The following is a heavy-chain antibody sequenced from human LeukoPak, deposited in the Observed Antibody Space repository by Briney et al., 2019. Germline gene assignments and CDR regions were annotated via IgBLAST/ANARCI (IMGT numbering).Heavy chain of an antibody. J-gene: IGHJ1*01. V-gene: IGHV1-24*01. CDR2: FDPEDGET. CDR3: ATGGVNPYYDYVWGSYRYRASPERAVQH. CDR1: GYTLTELS. D-gene: IGHD3-16*02. Sequence: ASVKVSCKVSGYTLTELSMHGVRQAPGKGLEWMGGFDPEDGETIYAQMFQGRVTMTEDTSTDTAYMELSSLRSEDTAVYYCATGGVNPYYDYVWGSYRYRASPERAVQHWGQGTLVTVSS.